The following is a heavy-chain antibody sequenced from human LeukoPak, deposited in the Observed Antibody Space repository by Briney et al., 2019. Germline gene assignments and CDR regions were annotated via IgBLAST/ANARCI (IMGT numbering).Heavy chain of an antibody. CDR3: ARGPNDIAAADLYGMDV. V-gene: IGHV4-34*01. CDR1: GGSFSGYY. D-gene: IGHD6-13*01. J-gene: IGHJ6*02. Sequence: SETLSLTCAVYGGSFSGYYWSWIRQPPGKGLEWIGEINHSGSTNYNPSLKSRVTISVDTSKNQFSLKLSSVTAADTAVYYCARGPNDIAAADLYGMDVWGQGTTVTVSS. CDR2: INHSGST.